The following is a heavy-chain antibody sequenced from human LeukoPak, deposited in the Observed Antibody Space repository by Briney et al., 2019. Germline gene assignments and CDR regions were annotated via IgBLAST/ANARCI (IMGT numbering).Heavy chain of an antibody. Sequence: GGSLRLSCAASGFTFSSYGMHWVRQAPGKGLEWVAVISYDGSNKYYADSVKGRFTISRDNSKNTLYLQMNRLRAEDTAVYYCSRDRAYCGGDCYYLHDAVVIWCEGTMVTVSS. CDR2: ISYDGSNK. CDR1: GFTFSSYG. CDR3: SRDRAYCGGDCYYLHDAVVI. J-gene: IGHJ3*02. D-gene: IGHD2-21*02. V-gene: IGHV3-30*03.